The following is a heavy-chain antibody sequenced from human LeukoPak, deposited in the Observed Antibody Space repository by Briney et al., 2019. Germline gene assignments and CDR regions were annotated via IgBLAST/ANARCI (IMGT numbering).Heavy chain of an antibody. Sequence: SVKVSCKAPGGTFSSYAISWVRQAPGQGLEWMGGIIPIFGTANYAQKFQGRVTITADESTSTAYMELSSLRSEDTAVYYCARERVVPAQENNWFDPWGQGTLVTVSS. CDR2: IIPIFGTA. CDR1: GGTFSSYA. CDR3: ARERVVPAQENNWFDP. D-gene: IGHD2-2*01. V-gene: IGHV1-69*13. J-gene: IGHJ5*02.